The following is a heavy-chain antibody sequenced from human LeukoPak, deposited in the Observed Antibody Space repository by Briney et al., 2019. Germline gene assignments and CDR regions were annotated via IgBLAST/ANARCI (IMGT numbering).Heavy chain of an antibody. D-gene: IGHD4-17*01. CDR1: GFTFSSYG. CDR2: IRCDGSNK. Sequence: GGSLRLSCAASGFTFSSYGMHWVRQAPGKGLEWVAFIRCDGSNKYYADSVKGRFTISRDNSKNTLYLQMNSLRAEDTAVYYCAKGSPVPHYYFDYWGQGTLVTVSS. J-gene: IGHJ4*02. CDR3: AKGSPVPHYYFDY. V-gene: IGHV3-30*02.